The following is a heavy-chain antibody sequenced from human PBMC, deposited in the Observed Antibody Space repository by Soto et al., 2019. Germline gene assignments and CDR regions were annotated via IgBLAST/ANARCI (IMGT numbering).Heavy chain of an antibody. CDR1: GFTFSTFG. CDR2: ISYDGNNK. D-gene: IGHD4-17*01. Sequence: QLVESGGGVVPPGASLRLSCAASGFTFSTFGIHWVRQTPGKGLEWVAVISYDGNNKVYADSVKGRFTISRDNFKNTVDLVMNNLKVGDTAVYYCAKDLQAYGDYDYYCYGLDVWGQGATVSVSS. J-gene: IGHJ6*02. V-gene: IGHV3-30*18. CDR3: AKDLQAYGDYDYYCYGLDV.